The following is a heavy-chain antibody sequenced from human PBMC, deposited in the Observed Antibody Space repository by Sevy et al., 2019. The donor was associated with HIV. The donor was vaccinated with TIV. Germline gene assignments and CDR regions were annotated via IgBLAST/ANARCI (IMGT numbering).Heavy chain of an antibody. CDR1: GFSFSSYA. Sequence: GGSLRLSCAASGFSFSSYAMNWVRQAPGKGLEWVSTIFGSGDVTYYADSVKGRFTISRDKSKSTLYLQMHSLRAEGTAVYYCAGARYDTSGSFDAFDIWGQGTMVTVS. D-gene: IGHD3-22*01. V-gene: IGHV3-23*01. CDR2: IFGSGDVT. J-gene: IGHJ3*02. CDR3: AGARYDTSGSFDAFDI.